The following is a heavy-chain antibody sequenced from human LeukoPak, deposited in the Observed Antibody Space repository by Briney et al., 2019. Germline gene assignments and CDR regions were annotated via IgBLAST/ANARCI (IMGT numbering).Heavy chain of an antibody. V-gene: IGHV4-4*02. CDR1: GDSITSSNW. J-gene: IGHJ5*02. CDR2: IYHSGST. CDR3: ARFDTANTSFDP. Sequence: SETLSLTCAVSGDSITSSNWWNWVRQPPGKGLEWIGEIYHSGSTNYNPSLKSRVTISVDRSKNQFSLKLSSVTAADTAVYYCARFDTANTSFDPWGQGTLVTVSS. D-gene: IGHD5-18*01.